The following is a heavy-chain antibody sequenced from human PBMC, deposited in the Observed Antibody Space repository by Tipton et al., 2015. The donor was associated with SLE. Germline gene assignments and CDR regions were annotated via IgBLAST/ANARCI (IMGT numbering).Heavy chain of an antibody. CDR1: GGSIRSHY. V-gene: IGHV4-59*11. D-gene: IGHD6-13*01. J-gene: IGHJ5*02. CDR3: ARGWYSRNWEWWFDP. Sequence: TLSLTCTVSGGSIRSHYWSWIRQPPGKGLEWIGYMYHSGSTKYNPPLKSRVPISLDTSKNQVSLKLTSVTAADTAVYYCARGWYSRNWEWWFDPWGQGTLVTVSS. CDR2: MYHSGST.